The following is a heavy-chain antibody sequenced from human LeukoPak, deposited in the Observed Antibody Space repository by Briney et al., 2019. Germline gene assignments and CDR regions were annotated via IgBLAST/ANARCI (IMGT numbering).Heavy chain of an antibody. V-gene: IGHV3-21*04. CDR2: ISSGSIYA. J-gene: IGHJ2*01. Sequence: PGGSLRLSCAASGFTFSRHGMNWVRQAPGKGLEWISSISSGSIYAHYSDSVEGRFTISRDNSKNTLYLQMNSLRAEDTAVYYCARESSRIQLDWYFDLWGRGTLVTVSS. CDR3: ARESSRIQLDWYFDL. CDR1: GFTFSRHG. D-gene: IGHD5-18*01.